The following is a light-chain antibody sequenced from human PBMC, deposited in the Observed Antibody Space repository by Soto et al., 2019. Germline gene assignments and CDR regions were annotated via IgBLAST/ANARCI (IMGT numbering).Light chain of an antibody. V-gene: IGLV2-14*01. J-gene: IGLJ6*01. Sequence: QSVLTQPASVSGSPGQSITISCTGTSSDVGGYNYVSWYQHHAGKAPRLMIYASSNRPSGVSHRFSGSRSGNTASLTISGLQAEDEADYYCSSFSVDSPLFATGTKVTVL. CDR3: SSFSVDSPL. CDR1: SSDVGGYNY. CDR2: ASS.